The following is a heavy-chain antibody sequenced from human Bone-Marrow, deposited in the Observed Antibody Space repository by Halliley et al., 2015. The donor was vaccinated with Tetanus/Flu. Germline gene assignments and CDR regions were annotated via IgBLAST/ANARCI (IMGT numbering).Heavy chain of an antibody. J-gene: IGHJ4*02. CDR1: AFTFSKYA. CDR3: ARDGGIQRGFSMAGRFDFGY. CDR2: VSYDGNNK. D-gene: IGHD6-19*01. Sequence: SLRLSCAASAFTFSKYAMHWVRQAPGKGLEWVAVVSYDGNNKYYADSVKGRFTIFRDNSKNTLSLHMNSLRPEDTAVYYCARDGGIQRGFSMAGRFDFGYWGQGTRVPVSP. V-gene: IGHV3-30-3*01.